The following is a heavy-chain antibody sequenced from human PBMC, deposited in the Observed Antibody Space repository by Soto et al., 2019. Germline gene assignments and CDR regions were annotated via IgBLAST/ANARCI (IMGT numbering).Heavy chain of an antibody. CDR3: ARPYYASGSYIFDY. CDR2: IYYSGST. D-gene: IGHD3-10*01. V-gene: IGHV4-39*01. Sequence: PSETLSLTCTVSGGSISSSSYFWGWIRQPPGKGLEWIGSIYYSGSTYYNPSLKSRVTVSVDTSKNQFSLKLSSVTAADTAVYYCARPYYASGSYIFDYWGQGTLVTVSS. J-gene: IGHJ4*02. CDR1: GGSISSSSYF.